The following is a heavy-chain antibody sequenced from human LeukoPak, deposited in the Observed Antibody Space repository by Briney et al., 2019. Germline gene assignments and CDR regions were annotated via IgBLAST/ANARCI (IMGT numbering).Heavy chain of an antibody. CDR1: GFTFSTCA. Sequence: GGSLRLSCAASGFTFSTCAMSWVRQAPDKGLEWVAVMWYDGSNKYYADSVKGRFTISRDNSKNTLYLQMNSLRAEDTAVYYCARDGEGGLDYWGQGTLVTVSS. CDR3: ARDGEGGLDY. CDR2: MWYDGSNK. V-gene: IGHV3-33*08. J-gene: IGHJ4*02. D-gene: IGHD3-10*01.